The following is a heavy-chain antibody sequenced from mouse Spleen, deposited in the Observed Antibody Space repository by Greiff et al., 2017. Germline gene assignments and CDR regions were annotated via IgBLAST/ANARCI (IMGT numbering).Heavy chain of an antibody. CDR1: GFTFSSFG. CDR2: ISSGSSTI. V-gene: IGHV5-17*02. J-gene: IGHJ4*01. Sequence: EVMLVESGGGLVQPGGSRKLSCAASGFTFSSFGMHWVRQAPEKGLEWVAYISSGSSTIYYADTVKGRFTISRDNPKNTLFLQMTSLRSEDTAMYYCARSSVVARSYYYAMDYWGQGTSVTVSS. CDR3: ARSSVVARSYYYAMDY. D-gene: IGHD1-1*01.